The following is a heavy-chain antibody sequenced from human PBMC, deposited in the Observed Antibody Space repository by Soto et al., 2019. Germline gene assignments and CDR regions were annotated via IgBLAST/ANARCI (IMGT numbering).Heavy chain of an antibody. D-gene: IGHD3-22*01. CDR3: AEDVPAIDHDSSGYYDY. J-gene: IGHJ4*02. Sequence: GGSLRLSCAASGFTFSNYAMHWVRQAPGKGLEWVAVISSDGSNNYYADSVKGRFTISRDNSKNTMYLQMNSLRAEDTALYYCAEDVPAIDHDSSGYYDYWGQGTLVTVSS. CDR2: ISSDGSNN. V-gene: IGHV3-30-3*01. CDR1: GFTFSNYA.